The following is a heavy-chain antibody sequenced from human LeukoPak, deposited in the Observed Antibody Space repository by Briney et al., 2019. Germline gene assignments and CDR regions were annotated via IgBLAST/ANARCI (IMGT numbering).Heavy chain of an antibody. CDR3: ARDRGPRTGFMVREAYDY. J-gene: IGHJ4*02. CDR2: ISSGGDTT. CDR1: TFTFSDYW. V-gene: IGHV3-74*01. Sequence: GGSLRLSCAASTFTFSDYWIHWVRQAPGKGLVWVSRISSGGDTTNYADSVKGRFTISRDNAKNTLYLQMDSLRVEDTAVYYCARDRGPRTGFMVREAYDYWGQGTLVTVSS. D-gene: IGHD3-10*01.